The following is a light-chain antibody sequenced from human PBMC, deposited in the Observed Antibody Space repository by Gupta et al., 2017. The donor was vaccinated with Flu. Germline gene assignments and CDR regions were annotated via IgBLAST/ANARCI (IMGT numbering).Light chain of an antibody. V-gene: IGKV3-20*01. CDR1: QFVSSTY. J-gene: IGKJ1*01. CDR3: HQFGRSPWT. Sequence: ELVLTQSPVTLSLSPGERATLSCRASQFVSSTYLAWYQQKPGQAPRLLIYGASNRATGTPDRFAGSGSGTDFTLDISILDPEDFAVYYCHQFGRSPWTFGQGTNVEVK. CDR2: GAS.